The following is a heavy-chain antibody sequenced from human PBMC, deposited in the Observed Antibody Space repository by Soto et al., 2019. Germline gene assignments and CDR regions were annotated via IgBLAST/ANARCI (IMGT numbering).Heavy chain of an antibody. D-gene: IGHD6-19*01. CDR2: IIPIFGTA. CDR3: ARAVIREHWLVPPEWYYYYGMDV. V-gene: IGHV1-69*13. CDR1: GGTFSSYA. Sequence: SVKVSCKASGGTFSSYAISWVRQAPGQGLEWMGGIIPIFGTANYAQKFQGRVTITADESTSTAYMELSSLRSEDTAVYYCARAVIREHWLVPPEWYYYYGMDVWGQGTTVTVSS. J-gene: IGHJ6*02.